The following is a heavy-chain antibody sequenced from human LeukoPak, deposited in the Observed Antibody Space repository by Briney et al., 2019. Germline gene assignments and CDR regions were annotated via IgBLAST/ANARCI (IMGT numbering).Heavy chain of an antibody. CDR1: GGSISSSSYY. D-gene: IGHD5-24*01. Sequence: SETLSPTCTVSGGSISSSSYYWGWLRQPPGKGLEWIGSIYYSGSTYYNPSLKSRVTISVDTSKNQFSLKVSSVTAADTAVYYCARDGYNPIDYWGQGTLVTVSS. V-gene: IGHV4-39*07. CDR2: IYYSGST. CDR3: ARDGYNPIDY. J-gene: IGHJ4*02.